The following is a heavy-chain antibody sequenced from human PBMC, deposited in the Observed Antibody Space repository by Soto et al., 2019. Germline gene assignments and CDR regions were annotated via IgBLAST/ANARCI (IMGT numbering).Heavy chain of an antibody. CDR1: GFTFMLYA. CDR3: TRYYYASSGYYVY. V-gene: IGHV3-49*04. J-gene: IGHJ4*02. CDR2: IRSETYGGTP. D-gene: IGHD3-22*01. Sequence: PGGSRILSGAASGFTFMLYAISCVRPAPGKGPEWVGFIRSETYGGTPDYAAPLRGRFTISRDDSKSIAYLEINSLQTDDTAVYYCTRYYYASSGYYVYWGQGTLVTVSS.